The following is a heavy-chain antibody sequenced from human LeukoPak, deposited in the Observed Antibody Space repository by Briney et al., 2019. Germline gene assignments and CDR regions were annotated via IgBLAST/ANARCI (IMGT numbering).Heavy chain of an antibody. V-gene: IGHV3-30*03. J-gene: IGHJ4*02. Sequence: GGSLRLSCAASGFTFSSYGMHWVRQAPGKGLEGVAVISYGGSNKYYADSVKGRFTISRDNSKNTLYLQMNSLRAEDTAVYYCARTSEAGTRPYYFDYWGQGTLVTVSS. D-gene: IGHD6-19*01. CDR1: GFTFSSYG. CDR3: ARTSEAGTRPYYFDY. CDR2: ISYGGSNK.